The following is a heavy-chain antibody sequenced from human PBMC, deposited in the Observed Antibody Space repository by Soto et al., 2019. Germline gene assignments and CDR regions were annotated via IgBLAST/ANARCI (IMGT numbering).Heavy chain of an antibody. V-gene: IGHV5-10-1*01. D-gene: IGHD3-10*01. Sequence: GESLKISCKGSGYSFTSYWISWVRQMPGKGLEWMGRIDPSGSYTNYSPSFQGHVTISADKSISTAYLQWSSLKASDTAMYYCARRKSGTRDAFDIWGQGTMVTVSS. CDR2: IDPSGSYT. CDR3: ARRKSGTRDAFDI. CDR1: GYSFTSYW. J-gene: IGHJ3*02.